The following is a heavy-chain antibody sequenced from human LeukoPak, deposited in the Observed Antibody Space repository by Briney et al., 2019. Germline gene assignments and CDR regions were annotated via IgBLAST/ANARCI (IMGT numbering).Heavy chain of an antibody. V-gene: IGHV3-74*01. CDR2: INRDGSST. Sequence: PGGSLRLSCAASGFTFGSNWMHWVRQAPGKGLVWVSRINRDGSSTIYADSVKGRFTISRDDAKNTLYLQMNSLTAEDTAVYYCARDLWGAGDCWGQGTLVTVSS. CDR3: ARDLWGAGDC. D-gene: IGHD1-26*01. J-gene: IGHJ4*02. CDR1: GFTFGSNW.